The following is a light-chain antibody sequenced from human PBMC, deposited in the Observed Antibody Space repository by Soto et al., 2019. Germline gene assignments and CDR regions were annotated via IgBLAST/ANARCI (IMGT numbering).Light chain of an antibody. V-gene: IGKV3D-15*01. CDR3: QDHNNWPPDT. CDR1: QSVSSN. Sequence: EIVMTQSPATLSVSPGERATLSCRASQSVSSNLAWYQQKPGQAPRLLIYGASTRATGIPARFSGSGSGTEFTLIISSLQSEDFAVYFCQDHNNWPPDTFGHGTRLEIK. CDR2: GAS. J-gene: IGKJ5*01.